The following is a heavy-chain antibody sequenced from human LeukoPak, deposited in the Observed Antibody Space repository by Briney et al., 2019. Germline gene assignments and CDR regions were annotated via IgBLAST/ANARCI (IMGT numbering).Heavy chain of an antibody. CDR1: GGSISSGGYS. CDR2: LYLSGST. J-gene: IGHJ3*02. Sequence: PSQTLSLTCAVSGGSISSGGYSWSWIRQPPGKGLEWIGYLYLSGSTYYNPSLKGRVTISVDRSKNQFSLKVRSVTAADTAMYYCASGSLSPADAFDIWGQGTMVTVSS. CDR3: ASGSLSPADAFDI. V-gene: IGHV4-30-2*01.